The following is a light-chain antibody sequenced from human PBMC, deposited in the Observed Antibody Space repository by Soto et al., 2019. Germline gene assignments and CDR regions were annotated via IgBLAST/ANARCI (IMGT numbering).Light chain of an antibody. J-gene: IGKJ1*01. CDR2: DAS. CDR3: QQYDDYWS. V-gene: IGKV1-5*01. CDR1: QGLSTW. Sequence: DIQMTQSPSTLSASVGDRVTITCRASQGLSTWLAWYQQKPGKAPNPLIYDASSLASGVPSRFSGNRSGSEFTLPISSLQPDDFATYYGQQYDDYWSFGQGTKVEIK.